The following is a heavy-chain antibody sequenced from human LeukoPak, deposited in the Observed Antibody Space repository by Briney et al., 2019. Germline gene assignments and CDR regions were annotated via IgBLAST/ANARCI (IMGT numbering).Heavy chain of an antibody. Sequence: GGSLRLSCAASGFTFSSCEMNWVRQAPGKGLEWVGRIKSKTDGGTTDYAAPVKGRFTISRDDSKNTLYLQMNSLKTEDTAVYYCTTAGGVVNYMDVWGKGTTVTISS. CDR3: TTAGGVVNYMDV. CDR1: GFTFSSCE. V-gene: IGHV3-15*01. CDR2: IKSKTDGGTT. D-gene: IGHD2-2*01. J-gene: IGHJ6*03.